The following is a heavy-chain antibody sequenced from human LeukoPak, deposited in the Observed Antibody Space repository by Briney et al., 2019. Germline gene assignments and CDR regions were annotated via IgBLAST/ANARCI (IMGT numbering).Heavy chain of an antibody. CDR1: GFTFSSYG. J-gene: IGHJ4*02. V-gene: IGHV3-30*03. CDR3: ARSSGYYYELDY. D-gene: IGHD3-22*01. Sequence: GGSLRLSCAASGFTFSSYGMHWVRQAPGKGLEWVAVISYDGSNKYYADSVKGRFTISRDNSKNTLYLQMNSLRVEDTAVYYCARSSGYYYELDYWGQGTLVTVSS. CDR2: ISYDGSNK.